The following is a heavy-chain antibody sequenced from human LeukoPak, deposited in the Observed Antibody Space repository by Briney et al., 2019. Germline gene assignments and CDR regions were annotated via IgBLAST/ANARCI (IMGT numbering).Heavy chain of an antibody. CDR3: AREGQQLALDY. D-gene: IGHD6-13*01. V-gene: IGHV3-30*04. J-gene: IGHJ4*02. Sequence: GGSLRLSCAASGFTFSSYAMHWVRQAPGMGLEWVAVISYDGSNKYYADSVKGRFTISRDNSKNTLYLQMNSLRAEDTAVYYCAREGQQLALDYWGQGTLVTVSS. CDR1: GFTFSSYA. CDR2: ISYDGSNK.